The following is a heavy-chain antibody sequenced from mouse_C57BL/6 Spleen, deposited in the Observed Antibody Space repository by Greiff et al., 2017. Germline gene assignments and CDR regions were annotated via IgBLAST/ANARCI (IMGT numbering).Heavy chain of an antibody. Sequence: QVQLQQSGAELARPGASVKLSCKASGYTFTSYGISWVKQRTGQGLEWIGEIYPRSGNTYYNEKFKGKATLTADKSSSTAYMGLRSLTSEGSAVYFCARPYYGSSYWYFDVWGTGTPVTVSS. V-gene: IGHV1-81*01. CDR1: GYTFTSYG. CDR3: ARPYYGSSYWYFDV. D-gene: IGHD1-1*01. CDR2: IYPRSGNT. J-gene: IGHJ1*03.